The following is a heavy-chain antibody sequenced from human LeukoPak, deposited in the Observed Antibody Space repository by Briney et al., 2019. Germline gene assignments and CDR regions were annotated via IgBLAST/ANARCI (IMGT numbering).Heavy chain of an antibody. CDR1: GYTFTSYG. Sequence: ASVKVSCKASGYTFTSYGISWVRQAPGQGLEWMGWISAYNGNTNYAQKLQGRVTMTTDTSTSTAYMELRSLRSDDTAVYYCARDPRGGEGYTQQLGFDYWGQGTLVTVSS. CDR3: ARDPRGGEGYTQQLGFDY. D-gene: IGHD6-13*01. CDR2: ISAYNGNT. J-gene: IGHJ4*02. V-gene: IGHV1-18*01.